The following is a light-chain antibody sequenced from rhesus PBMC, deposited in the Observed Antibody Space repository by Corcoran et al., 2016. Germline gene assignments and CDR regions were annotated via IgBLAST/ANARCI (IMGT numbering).Light chain of an antibody. V-gene: IGKV1-74*01. CDR1: QGISNY. CDR2: KAS. J-gene: IGKJ2*01. Sequence: DIQMTQSPSSLSASVGDRVTITCRASQGISNYLSWYQQKPGKAPKLLIYKASTLQSGVPSRFSGSGSGTDYTFPISSLQPEDVATYYCQHAYGTPYSFGQGTKVEIK. CDR3: QHAYGTPYS.